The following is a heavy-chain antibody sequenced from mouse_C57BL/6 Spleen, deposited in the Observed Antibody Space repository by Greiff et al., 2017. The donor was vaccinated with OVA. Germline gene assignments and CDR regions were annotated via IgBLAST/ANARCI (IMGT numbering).Heavy chain of an antibody. D-gene: IGHD1-1*01. CDR2: FYPGSGSI. CDR1: GYTFTEYT. CDR3: ARHGHYYGRAYYYAMDY. J-gene: IGHJ4*01. Sequence: LEESGAELVKPGASVKLSCKASGYTFTEYTIHWVKQRSGQGLEWIGWFYPGSGSIKYNEKFKDKATLTADKSSSTVYMELSRLTSEDSAVYFCARHGHYYGRAYYYAMDYWGQGTSVTVSS. V-gene: IGHV1-62-2*01.